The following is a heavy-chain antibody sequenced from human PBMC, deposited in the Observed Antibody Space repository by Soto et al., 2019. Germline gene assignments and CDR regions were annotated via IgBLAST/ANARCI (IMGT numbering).Heavy chain of an antibody. CDR1: GFTFSSYW. CDR2: IKQVESKR. Sequence: EVQLVESGGGLVQPGGSLRLSCAASGFTFSSYWMTWVRQAPGKGLEWVANIKQVESKRYYVDSVEGRFTISRDNAKNSLFLQMNSLRAEDTAVYYCARDSSPSYSSRWYDAFDIWGQGTMVTVSS. D-gene: IGHD6-13*01. V-gene: IGHV3-7*05. CDR3: ARDSSPSYSSRWYDAFDI. J-gene: IGHJ3*02.